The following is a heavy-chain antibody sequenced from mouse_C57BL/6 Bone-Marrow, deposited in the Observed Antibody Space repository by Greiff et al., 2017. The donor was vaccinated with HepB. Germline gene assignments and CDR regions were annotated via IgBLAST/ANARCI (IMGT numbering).Heavy chain of an antibody. Sequence: EVNVVESGGGLVKPGGSLKLSCAASGFTFSSYAMSWVRQTPEKRLEWVATISDGGSYTYYPDNVKGRFTIYRDNAKNNLYLQMSHLKSEDTAMYYCARDRAGSSPYWYFDVWGTGTTVTVSS. CDR3: ARDRAGSSPYWYFDV. J-gene: IGHJ1*03. D-gene: IGHD1-1*01. CDR2: ISDGGSYT. V-gene: IGHV5-4*01. CDR1: GFTFSSYA.